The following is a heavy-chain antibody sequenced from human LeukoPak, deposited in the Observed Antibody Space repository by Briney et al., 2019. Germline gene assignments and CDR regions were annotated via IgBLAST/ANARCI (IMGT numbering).Heavy chain of an antibody. V-gene: IGHV1-2*02. CDR3: TSVYSSRDYYYYGMDV. D-gene: IGHD6-13*01. CDR1: GYTFAGYY. CDR2: ISPDNGAT. J-gene: IGHJ6*02. Sequence: ASVKVSCKASGYTFAGYYMHWVRQAPGQGLEWMGWISPDNGATTYAQNFQGRVTLTSDTSISTAYMDLSRLRSDDTAVYYCTSVYSSRDYYYYGMDVWGQGTTVTVS.